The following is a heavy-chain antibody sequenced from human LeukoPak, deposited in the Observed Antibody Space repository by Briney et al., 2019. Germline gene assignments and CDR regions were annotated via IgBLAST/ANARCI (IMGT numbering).Heavy chain of an antibody. V-gene: IGHV3-48*04. Sequence: PGGSLRLSCTASGLTFSTSGFNWVRQAPGKGLEWVSYISSSGSTIYYADSVKGRFTIYRDNAKNSLYLQMNSLRAEDTAVYYCARESDSSGFDYWGQGTLVTVSS. CDR2: ISSSGSTI. D-gene: IGHD3-22*01. J-gene: IGHJ4*02. CDR1: GLTFSTSG. CDR3: ARESDSSGFDY.